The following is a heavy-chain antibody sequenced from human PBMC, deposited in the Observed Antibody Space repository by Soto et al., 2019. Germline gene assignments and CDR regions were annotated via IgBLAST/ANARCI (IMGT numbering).Heavy chain of an antibody. CDR3: ARDGGYYHFFDY. CDR2: INAGNGNT. CDR1: GYTFTSYA. J-gene: IGHJ4*02. V-gene: IGHV1-3*01. Sequence: ASVKVSCKASGYTFTSYAMHWVRQAPGQRLEWMGWINAGNGNTKYPQKFQGRVTITRDTSASTAYMELSSLRSEDTAVYYCARDGGYYHFFDYWGQGTMVTLS. D-gene: IGHD3-22*01.